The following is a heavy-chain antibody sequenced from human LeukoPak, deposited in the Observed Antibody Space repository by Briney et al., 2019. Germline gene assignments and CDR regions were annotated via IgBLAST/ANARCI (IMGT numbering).Heavy chain of an antibody. CDR1: GFTFSTYA. CDR2: ISGSDGSI. J-gene: IGHJ4*02. V-gene: IGHV3-23*01. Sequence: GGSLRLSCAASGFTFSTYAMRWVRQAPGKGLEGFSSISGSDGSIYYADSVKGRFTISRDNSKKTLYLQMNRLRAEDTAVYYCAKGESHPTYYFDYWGQGTLVTVSS. D-gene: IGHD3-10*01. CDR3: AKGESHPTYYFDY.